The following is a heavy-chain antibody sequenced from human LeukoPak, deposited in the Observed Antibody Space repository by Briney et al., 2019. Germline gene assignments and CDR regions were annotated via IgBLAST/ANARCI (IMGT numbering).Heavy chain of an antibody. Sequence: RTSETLSLTCTVSGGSISSSSYYWGWIRQPPGKGLEWIGSIYYSGSTYYNPSLKSRVTISVDKSKNQFSLKLSSVTAADTAAYYCARDASHYYDSSGYYPRGGFDYWGQGTLVTVSS. CDR1: GGSISSSSYY. CDR2: IYYSGST. D-gene: IGHD3-22*01. J-gene: IGHJ4*02. CDR3: ARDASHYYDSSGYYPRGGFDY. V-gene: IGHV4-39*07.